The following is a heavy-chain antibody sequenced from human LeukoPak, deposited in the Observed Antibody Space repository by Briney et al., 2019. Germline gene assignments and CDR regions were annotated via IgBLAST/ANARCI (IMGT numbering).Heavy chain of an antibody. V-gene: IGHV4-4*02. J-gene: IGHJ4*02. CDR1: GGSISTNNW. CDR2: IYHTGST. CDR3: AKSGDYLWDY. Sequence: PSETLSRTCAVSGGSISTNNWWSWVRQPPGKGLEWIGEIYHTGSTNYSPSLRSRVTMSIDKSNNQFSLNLNSVTAADTAVYYCAKSGDYLWDYWGQGTLVTVSS. D-gene: IGHD3-16*01.